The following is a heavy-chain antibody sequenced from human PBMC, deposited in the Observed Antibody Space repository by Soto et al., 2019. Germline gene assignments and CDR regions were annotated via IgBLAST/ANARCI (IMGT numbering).Heavy chain of an antibody. CDR1: GGSFSGYY. CDR2: INHSGST. CDR3: ARGSGWYLYYYYYGMDV. Sequence: SETLSLTCAVYGGSFSGYYWSWIRQPPGKGLEWIGEINHSGSTNYNPSLKSRVTISVDTSKNQFSLKLSSVTAADTAVYYCARGSGWYLYYYYYGMDVWGQGTTVTVSS. J-gene: IGHJ6*02. D-gene: IGHD6-19*01. V-gene: IGHV4-34*01.